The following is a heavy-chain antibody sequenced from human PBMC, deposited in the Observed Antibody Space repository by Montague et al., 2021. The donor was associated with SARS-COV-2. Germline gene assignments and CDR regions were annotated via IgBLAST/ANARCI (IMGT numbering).Heavy chain of an antibody. D-gene: IGHD3-10*01. CDR1: VSWNSGENR. V-gene: IGHV4-4*02. Sequence: SETLSLTCAVFVSWNSGENRWIWACQFPGPWQEWFRVTYHRGSTNYNPSLRGRVTISVDKSKSQFSLKVNSVSAADTAVYYCARLGVVPSPRTFDPWGRGSLATVSS. CDR2: TYHRGST. J-gene: IGHJ5*02. CDR3: ARLGVVPSPRTFDP.